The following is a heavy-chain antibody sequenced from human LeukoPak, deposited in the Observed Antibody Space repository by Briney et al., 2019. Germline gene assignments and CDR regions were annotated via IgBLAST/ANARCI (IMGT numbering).Heavy chain of an antibody. CDR3: ARVLSYYYDSSGTHDAFDI. Sequence: SETLSLTCTVSGASISSYYWSWIRQPPGKGLEWIGDIYYSGSTYYNPSLKSRVTISVDTSKNQFSLKLSSVTAADTAVYYCARVLSYYYDSSGTHDAFDIWGQGTMVTVSS. V-gene: IGHV4-59*12. CDR2: IYYSGST. CDR1: GASISSYY. D-gene: IGHD3-22*01. J-gene: IGHJ3*02.